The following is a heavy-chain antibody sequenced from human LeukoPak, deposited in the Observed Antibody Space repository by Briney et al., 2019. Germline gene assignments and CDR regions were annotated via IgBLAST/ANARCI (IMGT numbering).Heavy chain of an antibody. CDR2: ISSSSSYI. J-gene: IGHJ4*02. V-gene: IGHV3-21*06. D-gene: IGHD2-21*02. Sequence: GGSLRLSCAASGFTFNTYSMSWVRQAPGKGLEWVSSISSSSSYIKYADSVKGRFTISRDNALNSVHLQMNSLRVEDTAVYYCASPGSTLTAGPIWGQGSLVTVSS. CDR3: ASPGSTLTAGPI. CDR1: GFTFNTYS.